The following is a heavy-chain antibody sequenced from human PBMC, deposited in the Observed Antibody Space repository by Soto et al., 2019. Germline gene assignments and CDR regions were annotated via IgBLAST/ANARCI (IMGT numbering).Heavy chain of an antibody. CDR3: AKEYGVALTDYYYYYGMDV. CDR2: ISYDGSNK. Sequence: QVQLVESGGGVVQPGRSLRLSCAASGFTFSSYGMHWVRQAPGKRLEWVAVISYDGSNKYYADSVKGRFTISRDNSKNTLYLQMNSLRAEDTAVYYCAKEYGVALTDYYYYYGMDVWGQGTTVTVSS. V-gene: IGHV3-30*18. CDR1: GFTFSSYG. J-gene: IGHJ6*02. D-gene: IGHD2-15*01.